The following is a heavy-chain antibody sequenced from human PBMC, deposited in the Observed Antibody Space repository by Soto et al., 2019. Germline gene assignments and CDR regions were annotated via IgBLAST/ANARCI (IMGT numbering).Heavy chain of an antibody. Sequence: QVQLVESGGGVVQPGRSLRLSCAASGFTFSSYAMHWVRQAPGKGLEWVAVISYDGSNKYYADSVKGRFTISRDNSKNTLYLQMNSLRAEGTAVYYCASVKYSSSWYGGDYWGQGTLVTVSS. J-gene: IGHJ4*02. CDR2: ISYDGSNK. D-gene: IGHD6-13*01. CDR1: GFTFSSYA. V-gene: IGHV3-30-3*01. CDR3: ASVKYSSSWYGGDY.